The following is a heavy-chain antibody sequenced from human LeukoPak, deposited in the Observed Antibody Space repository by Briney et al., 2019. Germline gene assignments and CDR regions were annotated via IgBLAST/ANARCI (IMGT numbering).Heavy chain of an antibody. CDR3: AKDVTYEAFDI. J-gene: IGHJ3*02. D-gene: IGHD2-21*02. V-gene: IGHV3-7*01. Sequence: PGGSLRLSCAASGFTFTNYWMSWVRQAPGKGLEWVASIKEGGSEKYYVDSVKGRFTISRDNAKNSVYLQMNSLRTEDTAVYYCAKDVTYEAFDIWGQGTMVTVSS. CDR2: IKEGGSEK. CDR1: GFTFTNYW.